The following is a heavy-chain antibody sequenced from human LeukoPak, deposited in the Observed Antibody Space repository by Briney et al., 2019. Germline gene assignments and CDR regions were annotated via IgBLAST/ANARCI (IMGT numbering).Heavy chain of an antibody. CDR3: ARQSALTAGMDV. J-gene: IGHJ6*02. CDR2: IDPTDSYT. Sequence: PGESLRISCQGPGHSFTTYWISWVRQMPGKGLEWMGRIDPTDSYTTYTPSFQGHVTISADKSISVAYLQWSSLKASDTAMYYCARQSALTAGMDVWGQGTTVTVSS. D-gene: IGHD5-18*01. CDR1: GHSFTTYW. V-gene: IGHV5-10-1*01.